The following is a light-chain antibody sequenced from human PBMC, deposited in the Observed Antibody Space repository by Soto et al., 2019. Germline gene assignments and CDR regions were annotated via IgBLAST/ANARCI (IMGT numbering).Light chain of an antibody. CDR2: ADN. V-gene: IGLV1-40*01. CDR1: SSNIGAGYD. Sequence: QSVLTQTPSVSGAPGQKITMSCTGSSSNIGAGYDVHWYQQFPGAAPRLLIYADNNRPSGVPDRFSASKSGTSASLAITGLQGEDEADYYCQSYDTSLSGVIFGAGTKLTV. CDR3: QSYDTSLSGVI. J-gene: IGLJ2*01.